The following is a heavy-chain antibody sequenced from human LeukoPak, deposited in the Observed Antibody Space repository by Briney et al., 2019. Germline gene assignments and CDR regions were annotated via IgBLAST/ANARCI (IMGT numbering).Heavy chain of an antibody. Sequence: PSQTLSLTCTVSGGSLSSGAHYWSWIRQHPGKGLEWIGYIFDSGSTYYNPSLKSRVTISVDTSKNQFSLKLSSVTAADTAVYYCARDAVGYCSGGSCYSDWGQGTLVTVSS. CDR3: ARDAVGYCSGGSCYSD. CDR2: IFDSGST. V-gene: IGHV4-30-4*08. J-gene: IGHJ4*02. CDR1: GGSLSSGAHY. D-gene: IGHD2-15*01.